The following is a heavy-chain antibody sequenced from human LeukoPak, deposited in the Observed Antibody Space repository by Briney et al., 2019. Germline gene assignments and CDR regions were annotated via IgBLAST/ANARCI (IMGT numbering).Heavy chain of an antibody. J-gene: IGHJ4*02. D-gene: IGHD3-22*01. CDR1: GFTFSSYG. Sequence: GGSLRLSCAAPGFTFSSYGMHWVRQAPGKGLEWVAVIWYDGSNKYYADSVKGRFTISRDNSKNTLYLQMNSLRAEDTAVYYCARVGDSSGYYPFDYWGQGTLVTVSS. CDR2: IWYDGSNK. V-gene: IGHV3-33*01. CDR3: ARVGDSSGYYPFDY.